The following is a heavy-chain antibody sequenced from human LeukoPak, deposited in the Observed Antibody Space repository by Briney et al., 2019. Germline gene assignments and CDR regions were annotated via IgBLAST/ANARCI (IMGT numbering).Heavy chain of an antibody. CDR3: ARHRSGTLNAFDI. D-gene: IGHD1-1*01. Sequence: SETLSLTCTVSRGSISNYYWSWIRQPPGKGLEWIGYSGSANYNPSLRSRVTILVDTSKNQDSLKLSPETAADTAVYYCARHRSGTLNAFDIWGQGTMVTVSS. CDR1: RGSISNYY. J-gene: IGHJ3*02. CDR2: SGSA. V-gene: IGHV4-59*08.